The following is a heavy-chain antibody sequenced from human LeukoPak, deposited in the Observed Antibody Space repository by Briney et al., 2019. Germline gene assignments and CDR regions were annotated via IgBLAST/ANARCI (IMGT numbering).Heavy chain of an antibody. V-gene: IGHV4-59*01. CDR2: IYYSGST. Sequence: SETLSLTCTVSGGSISSYYWSWIRQPPGKGLEWIGYIYYSGSTNYNPSLKSRVTISVDTSKNQFSLKLSSVTAADTAVYYCARGYYDSSAYYPTYFDYWGQGTLVTVSS. J-gene: IGHJ4*02. CDR3: ARGYYDSSAYYPTYFDY. D-gene: IGHD3-22*01. CDR1: GGSISSYY.